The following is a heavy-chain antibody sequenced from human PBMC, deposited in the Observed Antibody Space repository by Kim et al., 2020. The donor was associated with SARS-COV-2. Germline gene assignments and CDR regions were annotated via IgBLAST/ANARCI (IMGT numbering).Heavy chain of an antibody. CDR3: ARRYNYGIDY. CDR1: GYTFTGYN. D-gene: IGHD5-18*01. V-gene: IGHV1-2*02. Sequence: ASVKVSCKASGYTFTGYNLHWVRQAPGQGLEWMGSINPNSGSTNYAQKFQGRVTMTRDTSISTVYMELNRLTSDDTAVYYCARRYNYGIDYWGQGTLVTV. J-gene: IGHJ4*02. CDR2: INPNSGST.